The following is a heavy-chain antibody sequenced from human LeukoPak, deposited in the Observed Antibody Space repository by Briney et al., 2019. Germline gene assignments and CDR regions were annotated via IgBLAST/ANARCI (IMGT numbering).Heavy chain of an antibody. D-gene: IGHD3-22*01. Sequence: GGSLRLSCAASGFTVSSNYMSWVRQAPGKGLEWVSVIYSGGSTYYADSVKGRFTISRDNSKNTLYLQMNSLRAEDTAVYYCARFDDSSGYYYTHDAFDIWGQGTMVTVSS. J-gene: IGHJ3*02. V-gene: IGHV3-53*01. CDR3: ARFDDSSGYYYTHDAFDI. CDR1: GFTVSSNY. CDR2: IYSGGST.